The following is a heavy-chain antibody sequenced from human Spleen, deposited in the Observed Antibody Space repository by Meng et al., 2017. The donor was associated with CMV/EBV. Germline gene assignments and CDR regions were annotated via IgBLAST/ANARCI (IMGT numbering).Heavy chain of an antibody. V-gene: IGHV3-21*01. D-gene: IGHD3-3*01. J-gene: IGHJ4*02. CDR1: GFTFSSYS. Sequence: GESLKISCAASGFTFSSYSMNWVRQAPGKGLEWVSSISSSSSYTYYADSVKGRFTIPRDNAKNSLYLQMNSLRAEDTAVYYCASTGTIFGSDYWGQGTLVTVSS. CDR2: ISSSSSYT. CDR3: ASTGTIFGSDY.